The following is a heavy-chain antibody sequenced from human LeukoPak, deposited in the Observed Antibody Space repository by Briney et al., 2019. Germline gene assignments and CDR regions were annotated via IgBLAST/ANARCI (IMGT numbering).Heavy chain of an antibody. V-gene: IGHV3-7*01. CDR2: IKQDGSEK. J-gene: IGHJ4*02. D-gene: IGHD1-7*01. CDR3: ARDGPGYNWNLTFDY. Sequence: GGSLRLSCAASGFTFSSYWMSWVRQAPGKGLEWVANIKQDGSEKYYVGSVKGRFTISRDNAKNSLYLQMNSLRAEDTAVYYCARDGPGYNWNLTFDYWGQGTLVTVSS. CDR1: GFTFSSYW.